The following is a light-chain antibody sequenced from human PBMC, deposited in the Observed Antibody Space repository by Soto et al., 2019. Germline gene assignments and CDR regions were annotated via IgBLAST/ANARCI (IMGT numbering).Light chain of an antibody. CDR2: DVS. Sequence: QSALTQPASVSGSPGQSITISCTGTSSDVGGYNYVSWYQQHPGKAPKLMIYDVSNRPSGISNRFSGSKSGNTASLTISGLQAEDEADYYCCSYTSTSTLLFGGGTQLTVL. CDR3: CSYTSTSTLL. CDR1: SSDVGGYNY. V-gene: IGLV2-14*01. J-gene: IGLJ2*01.